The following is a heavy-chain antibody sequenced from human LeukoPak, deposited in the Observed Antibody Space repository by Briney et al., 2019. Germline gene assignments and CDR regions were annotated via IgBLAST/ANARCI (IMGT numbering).Heavy chain of an antibody. Sequence: SETLSLTCAVYGGSFSGYYWSWLRQPPGKGLEWIGEINHSGGTNYNPSLKSRVTISVDTSKNQFSLKLSSVTAADTAVYYCARTQGWYYYYYYMDVWGKGTTVTVSS. CDR2: INHSGGT. J-gene: IGHJ6*03. D-gene: IGHD2-15*01. CDR3: ARTQGWYYYYYYMDV. CDR1: GGSFSGYY. V-gene: IGHV4-34*01.